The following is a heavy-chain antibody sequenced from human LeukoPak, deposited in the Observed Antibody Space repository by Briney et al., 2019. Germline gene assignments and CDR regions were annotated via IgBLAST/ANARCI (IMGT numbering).Heavy chain of an antibody. CDR3: AKEGGASRKSHFDY. Sequence: PGGSLRLSCAASGFTFSSYWMSWVRQAPGKGLEWVSVISGSGGSTYYADSVKGRFTISRDNSKNMLYLQMNSLRAEDTAVYYCAKEGGASRKSHFDYWGQGTLVTVSS. CDR2: ISGSGGST. CDR1: GFTFSSYW. D-gene: IGHD1-26*01. V-gene: IGHV3-23*01. J-gene: IGHJ4*02.